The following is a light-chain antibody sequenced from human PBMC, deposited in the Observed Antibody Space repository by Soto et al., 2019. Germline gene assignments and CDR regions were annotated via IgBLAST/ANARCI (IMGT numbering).Light chain of an antibody. V-gene: IGLV1-51*02. J-gene: IGLJ1*01. CDR1: SSNIGNNY. CDR3: GTWDRSRSDRYV. Sequence: QSALTQPPSVSAAPGQKVTISCSGSSSNIGNNYVSWYQQLPGTAPKLLIYESNKRPSGIPDRFSGSKSGTSATLGITGLQTGDEAFYYCGTWDRSRSDRYVFGTGTKVAVL. CDR2: ESN.